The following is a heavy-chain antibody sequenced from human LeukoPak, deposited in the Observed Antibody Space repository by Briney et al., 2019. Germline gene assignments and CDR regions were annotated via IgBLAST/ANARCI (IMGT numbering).Heavy chain of an antibody. CDR3: AKDQRFGDLDDY. V-gene: IGHV3-23*01. CDR1: GFTFSNYA. CDR2: ISGSAITT. D-gene: IGHD3-10*01. J-gene: IGHJ4*02. Sequence: GGSLRLFCTTSGFTFSNYAMSWVRQAPGKGLEWVSSISGSAITTYYADSVKGRFAISRDNSKNTLYLQMTSLRAEDTPVYYCAKDQRFGDLDDYRGQGTLVTVSS.